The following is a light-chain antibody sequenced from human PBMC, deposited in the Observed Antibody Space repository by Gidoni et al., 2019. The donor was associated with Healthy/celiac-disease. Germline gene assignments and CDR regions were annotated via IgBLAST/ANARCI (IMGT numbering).Light chain of an antibody. J-gene: IGKJ1*01. CDR3: QQYGSSPRWT. Sequence: EIVLTQSPGPLSLSPGERATLSCRASQSVSSSYVAVYQQKPGQAPRLLIYGASSRSTGIPDMFSGSGSGTDFTLTISILEPEDCAVCYCQQYGSSPRWTFGQXTKVEIK. V-gene: IGKV3-20*01. CDR2: GAS. CDR1: QSVSSSY.